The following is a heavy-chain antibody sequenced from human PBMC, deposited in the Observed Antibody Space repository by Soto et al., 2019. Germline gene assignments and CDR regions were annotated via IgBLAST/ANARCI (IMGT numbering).Heavy chain of an antibody. CDR1: GGSINNNDYY. D-gene: IGHD3-22*01. CDR3: ARMSYFYDKWYFDI. Sequence: QLQESGPGLVKPSQTLSLTCSVSGGSINNNDYYWSWIRQTPGKGLEWIGYVYYSGSSDYIPSPTSRLSMSIDKSKNQFHLKLNSVTAADTATYFCARMSYFYDKWYFDIWGRGTLVTVSS. V-gene: IGHV4-30-4*01. CDR2: VYYSGSS. J-gene: IGHJ2*01.